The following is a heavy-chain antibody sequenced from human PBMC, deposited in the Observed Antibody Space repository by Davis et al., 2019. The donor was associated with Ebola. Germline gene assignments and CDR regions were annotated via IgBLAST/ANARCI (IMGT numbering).Heavy chain of an antibody. D-gene: IGHD3-3*01. CDR3: ARDLPRITIFEGFDP. V-gene: IGHV3-11*04. Sequence: GGSLRLSCAASGFTFSDYYMSWIRQAPGKGLEWVSYISSSGSTIYYADSVKGRFTISRDNAKNSLYLQMNSLRAEDTAVYYCARDLPRITIFEGFDPWGQGTLVTVSS. J-gene: IGHJ5*02. CDR1: GFTFSDYY. CDR2: ISSSGSTI.